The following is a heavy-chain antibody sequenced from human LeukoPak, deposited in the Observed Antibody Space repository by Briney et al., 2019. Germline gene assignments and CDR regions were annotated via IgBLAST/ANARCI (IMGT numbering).Heavy chain of an antibody. J-gene: IGHJ5*02. D-gene: IGHD3-3*01. Sequence: GASVKVSCKSSGYTFTSYGISWVRQAPGQGLEWMGWISAYNGNTNYAQKLQGRVTMTTDTSTSTAYMELRSLRSDDTAVYYCARDEGRSWSGSLFDPWGQGTLVTVSS. CDR1: GYTFTSYG. CDR2: ISAYNGNT. V-gene: IGHV1-18*01. CDR3: ARDEGRSWSGSLFDP.